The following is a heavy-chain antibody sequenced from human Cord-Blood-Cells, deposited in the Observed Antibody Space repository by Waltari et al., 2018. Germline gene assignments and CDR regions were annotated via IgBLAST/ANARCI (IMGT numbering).Heavy chain of an antibody. CDR3: ARSAGEGLRLGELSLDY. J-gene: IGHJ4*02. CDR1: GGSFRGYY. V-gene: IGHV4-34*01. Sequence: QVQLQQWGAGLLKPSETLSLTCAVYGGSFRGYYWSWIRQPPGKGLEWIGEINHSGSTNYNPSLKSRVTISVDTSKNQFSLKLSSVTAADTAVYYCARSAGEGLRLGELSLDYWGQGTLVTVSS. CDR2: INHSGST. D-gene: IGHD3-16*02.